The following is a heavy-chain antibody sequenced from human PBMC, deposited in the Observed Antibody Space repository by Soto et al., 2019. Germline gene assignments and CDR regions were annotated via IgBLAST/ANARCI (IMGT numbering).Heavy chain of an antibody. D-gene: IGHD1-26*01. J-gene: IGHJ3*02. CDR3: AACARVGATSGAFDI. CDR2: IIPIFGTA. CDR1: GGTFSSYA. V-gene: IGHV1-69*13. Sequence: SVKVSCKASGGTFSSYAISWVRQAPGQGLEWMGGIIPIFGTANYAQKFQGRVTITADESTSTAYMELSSLRSEDTAVYYCAACARVGATSGAFDIWGQGTMVTVSS.